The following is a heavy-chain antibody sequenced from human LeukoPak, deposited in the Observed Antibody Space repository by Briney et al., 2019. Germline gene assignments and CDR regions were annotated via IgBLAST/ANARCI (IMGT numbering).Heavy chain of an antibody. CDR1: GGSISSYY. Sequence: PSETLSLTCTVSGGSISSYYWTWIRQPAGKGLEWIGRIYSTGSTNYNPSLKSRVTMSVDTSKNQFSLRLRSVTAADTAVSHCARQIASAGTAGFDFWGQGALVTVSS. V-gene: IGHV4-4*07. D-gene: IGHD6-13*01. J-gene: IGHJ4*02. CDR3: ARQIASAGTAGFDF. CDR2: IYSTGST.